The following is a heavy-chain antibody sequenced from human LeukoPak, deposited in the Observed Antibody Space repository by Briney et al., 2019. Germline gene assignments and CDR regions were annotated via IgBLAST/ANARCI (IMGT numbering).Heavy chain of an antibody. Sequence: SETLSLTCTVSGGSISSGGYYWNWIRQPPGKGLEWIGYFYHSGISYYNPSLKSRVTISVDTSKNQFSLKLSSVTAADTAVYYCARGDYYGSGSRYFDYWGQGTLVTVSS. J-gene: IGHJ4*02. CDR2: FYHSGIS. D-gene: IGHD3-10*01. V-gene: IGHV4-30-2*01. CDR3: ARGDYYGSGSRYFDY. CDR1: GGSISSGGYY.